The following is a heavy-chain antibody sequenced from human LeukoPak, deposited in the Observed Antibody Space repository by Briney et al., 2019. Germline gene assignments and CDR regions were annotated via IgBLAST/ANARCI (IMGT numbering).Heavy chain of an antibody. D-gene: IGHD3-9*01. CDR2: ISGSGGST. CDR1: GFTFSSYA. Sequence: GGSLRLSCAASGFTFSSYAMSWVRQAPGKGLEWVSAISGSGGSTYYADSVKGRSTISRDNSKNTLYLQMNSLRAEDTAVYYCAKVQLRYFDWLEDAFDIWGQGTMVTVSS. CDR3: AKVQLRYFDWLEDAFDI. V-gene: IGHV3-23*01. J-gene: IGHJ3*02.